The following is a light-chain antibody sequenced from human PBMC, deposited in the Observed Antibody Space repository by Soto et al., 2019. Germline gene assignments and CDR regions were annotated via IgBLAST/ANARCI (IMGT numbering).Light chain of an antibody. V-gene: IGKV3-20*01. J-gene: IGKJ1*01. CDR3: QQYGTSPPWT. Sequence: EIVLTQSPGTLSLSPGERATLSCRASQSVTSNYLAWYQQKPGQAPRLLIYAASRRAPGIPDWFSASGSGTDFTLTISRLEPEDFAVYFCQQYGTSPPWTFGQGAKVDIK. CDR1: QSVTSNY. CDR2: AAS.